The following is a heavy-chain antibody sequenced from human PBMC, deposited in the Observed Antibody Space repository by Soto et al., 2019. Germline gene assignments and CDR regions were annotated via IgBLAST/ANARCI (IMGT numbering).Heavy chain of an antibody. V-gene: IGHV4-4*02. CDR1: GDSISSTHW. D-gene: IGHD2-21*01. CDR3: AALPPRIVVTILPIPS. J-gene: IGHJ4*02. CDR2: VYHTGST. Sequence: QVQLRQSGPRLARPSGTLSLTCVVSGDSISSTHWWTWVRQTPGTGLEWIGEVYHTGSTKYNPSLTNRVTLSLDKSNHQFSLNLKSLTAAATAVYSCAALPPRIVVTILPIPSWGQGTQVTVSS.